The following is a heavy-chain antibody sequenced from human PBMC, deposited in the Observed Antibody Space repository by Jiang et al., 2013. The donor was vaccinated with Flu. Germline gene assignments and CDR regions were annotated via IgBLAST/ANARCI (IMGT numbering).Heavy chain of an antibody. CDR3: ARARIAAAGLDYYYYYGMDV. Sequence: VQLVESGGGVVQPGRSLRLSCAASGFTFSSYGMHWVRQAPGKGLEWVAVIWYDGSNKYYADSVKGRFTISRDNSKNTLYLQMNSLRAEDTAVYYCARARIAAAGLDYYYYYGMDVWGKGTTVTVSS. CDR1: GFTFSSYG. J-gene: IGHJ6*04. V-gene: IGHV3-33*01. D-gene: IGHD6-13*01. CDR2: IWYDGSNK.